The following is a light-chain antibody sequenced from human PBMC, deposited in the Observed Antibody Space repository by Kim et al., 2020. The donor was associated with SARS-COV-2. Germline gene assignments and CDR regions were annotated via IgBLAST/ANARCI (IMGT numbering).Light chain of an antibody. J-gene: IGLJ1*01. CDR1: SSNIGAGYG. Sequence: RVTISCAGSSSNIGAGYGVHWYQQLPGAAPKHLIYGNSNRPSGVPDRFSGSKSGTSASLAITGLQAEDEADYYCQSYDSSLSGYVFGTGTKVTVL. V-gene: IGLV1-40*01. CDR3: QSYDSSLSGYV. CDR2: GNS.